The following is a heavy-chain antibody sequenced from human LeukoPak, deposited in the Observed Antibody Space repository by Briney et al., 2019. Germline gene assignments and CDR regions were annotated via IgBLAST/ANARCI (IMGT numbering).Heavy chain of an antibody. CDR2: ISAYYGNT. CDR3: ARESQVYYDCSVDPDY. D-gene: IGHD3-22*01. V-gene: IGHV1-18*01. Sequence: ASVKVSCKASGYTFTSYGISWVRQAPGQGLEWMGCISAYYGNTNYAQKLQGRVTMTTDTYTSTAYMELRSLRSDDTAVYYCARESQVYYDCSVDPDYWGPGTLVTVSS. CDR1: GYTFTSYG. J-gene: IGHJ4*02.